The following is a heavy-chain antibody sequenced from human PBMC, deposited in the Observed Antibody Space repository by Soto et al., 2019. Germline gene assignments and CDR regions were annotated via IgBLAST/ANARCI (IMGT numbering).Heavy chain of an antibody. J-gene: IGHJ4*02. CDR1: GFTFSSYE. Sequence: GGSLRLSCAASGFTFSSYEMNWVRQAPGKGLEWVSYISSSGSTIYYADSVKGRFTISRDNAKNSLYLQMNSLRAEDTAVYYCASRYPNDNIAVAGTVDYWGQGTLITVSS. CDR3: ASRYPNDNIAVAGTVDY. D-gene: IGHD6-19*01. V-gene: IGHV3-48*03. CDR2: ISSSGSTI.